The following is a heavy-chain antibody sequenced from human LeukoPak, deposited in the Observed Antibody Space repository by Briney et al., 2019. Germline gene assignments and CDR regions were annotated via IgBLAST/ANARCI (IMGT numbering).Heavy chain of an antibody. CDR2: IRYDGSDK. D-gene: IGHD5-12*01. CDR1: GFTFSDYG. CDR3: AKDTVKVTTIRRVPHYMDV. Sequence: HPGGSLRLSCAASGFTFSDYGMHWIRQAPGKGLEWVAFIRYDGSDKYYADSVKGRFTISRDNSKNTLSLQMNSLRAEDTAVYYCAKDTVKVTTIRRVPHYMDVWGKGTTVTISS. V-gene: IGHV3-30*02. J-gene: IGHJ6*03.